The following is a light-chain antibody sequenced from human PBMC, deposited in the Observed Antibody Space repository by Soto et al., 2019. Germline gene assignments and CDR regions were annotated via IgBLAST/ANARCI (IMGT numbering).Light chain of an antibody. CDR2: DDS. V-gene: IGKV1-5*01. Sequence: IQMTQSPSSLSASVGDRVTITCRASQSISNPLAWSQQKPREGHKLLLYDDSSFEIRARLPSRGSGCGTESDLTLTSSQPHDDGTSYYYQYNSYTWTFGQGTKVDI. CDR3: YQYNSYTWT. CDR1: QSISNP. J-gene: IGKJ1*01.